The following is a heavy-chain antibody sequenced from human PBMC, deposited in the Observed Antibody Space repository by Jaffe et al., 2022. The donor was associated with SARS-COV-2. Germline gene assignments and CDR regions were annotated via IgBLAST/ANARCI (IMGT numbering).Heavy chain of an antibody. CDR3: TYTVR. V-gene: IGHV3-15*01. J-gene: IGHJ4*02. CDR2: IKSNVDDNGTT. D-gene: IGHD2-2*02. Sequence: DVQLVESGGGLVKPGGSLRLSCAASGLTFEKAWMTWVRQAPGMGPEWIGHIKSNVDDNGTTDYAAPVKGRFTISRDDSKNMVYLQMNSLRAEDTAVYYCTYTVRWGQGTQVTVSS. CDR1: GLTFEKAW.